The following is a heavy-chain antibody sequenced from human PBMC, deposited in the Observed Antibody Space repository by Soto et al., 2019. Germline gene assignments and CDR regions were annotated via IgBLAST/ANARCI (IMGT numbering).Heavy chain of an antibody. D-gene: IGHD2-15*01. CDR3: AKDKEVVVGNIDY. J-gene: IGHJ4*02. V-gene: IGHV3-23*04. CDR2: ISGSGGST. Sequence: VQLVESGGGVVQPGRSLRLSCAASGFTFSSYAMSWVRQAPGKGLEWVSVISGSGGSTYYADSVKGRFTMSRDNSKNTLYLQMNSLRAEDTAVYYCAKDKEVVVGNIDYWGQGTLVTVSS. CDR1: GFTFSSYA.